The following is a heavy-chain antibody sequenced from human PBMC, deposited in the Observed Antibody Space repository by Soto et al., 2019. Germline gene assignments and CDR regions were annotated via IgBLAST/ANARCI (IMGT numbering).Heavy chain of an antibody. CDR2: ISHGGSP. J-gene: IGHJ6*02. V-gene: IGHV4-30-2*01. Sequence: QLKLQESGSGVVKPSQTLSLTCAVSGGSVSSGVFSWNWIRQPPGQGLEWIGSISHGGSPHYPPSLTGRASISVDRSTNVISLNLTSMTPADTAVYFCARGHYYYAMDVWGQGNTVTGSS. CDR1: GGSVSSGVFS. CDR3: ARGHYYYAMDV.